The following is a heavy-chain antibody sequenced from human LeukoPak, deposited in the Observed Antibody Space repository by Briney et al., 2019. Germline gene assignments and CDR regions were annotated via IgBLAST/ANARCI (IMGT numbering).Heavy chain of an antibody. CDR2: FDPEDGET. CDR3: ATARRSLNYYYGMDV. CDR1: GYTLTELS. V-gene: IGHV1-24*01. J-gene: IGHJ6*02. Sequence: ASVKVSCKVSGYTLTELSMHWVRHAPGKGLEWMGGFDPEDGETIYAQKFQGRVTMTEGTSTDTAYMELSSLRSEDTAVYYCATARRSLNYYYGMDVWGQGTTVTVSS.